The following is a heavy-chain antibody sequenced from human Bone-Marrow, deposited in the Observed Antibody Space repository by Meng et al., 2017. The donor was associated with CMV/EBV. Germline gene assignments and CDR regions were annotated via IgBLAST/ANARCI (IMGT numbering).Heavy chain of an antibody. V-gene: IGHV4-34*01. J-gene: IGHJ4*02. Sequence: SETLSLTCAVYGGSFSGYYWSWIRQPPGKGLEWIGEINHSGSTNYNPSLKSRVTISVDTSKNQFSLKLSSVTAADTAVYYCARVGVDTAMGHFDYWGQGTLVTFSS. CDR2: INHSGST. CDR3: ARVGVDTAMGHFDY. D-gene: IGHD5-18*01. CDR1: GGSFSGYY.